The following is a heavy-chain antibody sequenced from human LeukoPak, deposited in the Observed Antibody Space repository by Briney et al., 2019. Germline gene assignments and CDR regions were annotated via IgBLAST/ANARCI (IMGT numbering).Heavy chain of an antibody. CDR3: AREPTSGREPTSGRPLDY. D-gene: IGHD5-12*01. V-gene: IGHV4-4*07. J-gene: IGHJ4*02. CDR1: GGSISGYF. Sequence: SETLSLTCTVSGGSISGYFWSWIRQPAGKGLEWIGRIHSSGSNNYNPSLKSRVTMSLDTSKNHFSLNLTSVTAADTAVYYCAREPTSGREPTSGRPLDYWGQGTLVTVSS. CDR2: IHSSGSN.